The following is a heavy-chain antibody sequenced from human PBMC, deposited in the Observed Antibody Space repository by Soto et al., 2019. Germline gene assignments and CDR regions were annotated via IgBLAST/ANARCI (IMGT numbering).Heavy chain of an antibody. D-gene: IGHD6-13*01. V-gene: IGHV3-23*01. J-gene: IGHJ6*02. CDR2: ISGSGGIT. CDR1: GFTFSRYA. CDR3: AQRRRAAGGAYYYYSGMDV. Sequence: EVQLLESGGDLVQPGGSLRLSCAGSGFTFSRYAMNWVRQAPGKGLEWVSGISGSGGITKYADSVKGRFTIARDNAGNTLELAMNSLRVADTAVYYCAQRRRAAGGAYYYYSGMDVWGQGTTVTVSS.